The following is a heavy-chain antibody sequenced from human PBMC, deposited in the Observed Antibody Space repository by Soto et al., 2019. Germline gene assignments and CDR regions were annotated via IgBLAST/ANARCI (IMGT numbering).Heavy chain of an antibody. CDR2: IIPIFGTA. CDR1: GGTFSSYA. V-gene: IGHV1-69*01. Sequence: QVQLVQSGAEVKKPGSSVKVSCKASGGTFSSYAISWVRQAPGQGLEWMGGIIPIFGTANYAQNFQGRVTITADESTSTAYMELSSLRSEDTAVYYCARGTVATIYYYYYGMDVWGQGTPVTVSS. J-gene: IGHJ6*02. CDR3: ARGTVATIYYYYYGMDV. D-gene: IGHD5-12*01.